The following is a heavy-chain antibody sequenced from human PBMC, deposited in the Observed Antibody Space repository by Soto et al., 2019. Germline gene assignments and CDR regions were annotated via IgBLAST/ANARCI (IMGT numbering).Heavy chain of an antibody. V-gene: IGHV3-11*01. CDR3: ARDGDSSGWPTYYYYYGMDV. Sequence: ESGGGLVKPGGSLRLSCAASGFTFSDYYMSWIRQAPGKGLEWVSYISSSGSTIYYADSVKGRFTISRDNAKNSLYLQMNSLRAEDTAVYYCARDGDSSGWPTYYYYYGMDVWGQGTTVTVSS. J-gene: IGHJ6*02. CDR1: GFTFSDYY. D-gene: IGHD6-19*01. CDR2: ISSSGSTI.